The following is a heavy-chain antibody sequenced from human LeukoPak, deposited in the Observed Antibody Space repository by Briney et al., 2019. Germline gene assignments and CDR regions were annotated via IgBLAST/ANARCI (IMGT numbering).Heavy chain of an antibody. J-gene: IGHJ4*02. CDR2: VTSGGGET. V-gene: IGHV3-23*01. CDR3: AKKGGSGSYYNFDY. CDR1: GFTFSSYA. Sequence: GGSLRLSCAVSGFTFSSYAMSWVRQAPGKGLEWVSSVTSGGGETHYADSVKGRFTISRDNSKNTLHLLMNSLRVEDTAVYYCAKKGGSGSYYNFDYWGQGTLVTVPS. D-gene: IGHD3-10*01.